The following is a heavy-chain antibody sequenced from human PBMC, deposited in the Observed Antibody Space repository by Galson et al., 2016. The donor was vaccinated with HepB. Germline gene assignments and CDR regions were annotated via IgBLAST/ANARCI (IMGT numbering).Heavy chain of an antibody. CDR1: GDSVSSNSAG. CDR2: TFYRSNWQN. Sequence: CAISGDSVSSNSAGWYWIRQSPSRGLECLGRTFYRSNWQNDYAESVRSRITITPDTSENQFSLQLNSVTPEDTAVYYCARSYLLGRGFGSWGQGTLVTVSS. D-gene: IGHD3-10*01. V-gene: IGHV6-1*01. J-gene: IGHJ4*02. CDR3: ARSYLLGRGFGS.